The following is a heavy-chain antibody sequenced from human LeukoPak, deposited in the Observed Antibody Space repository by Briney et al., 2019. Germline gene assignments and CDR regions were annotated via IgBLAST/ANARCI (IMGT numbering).Heavy chain of an antibody. J-gene: IGHJ5*02. V-gene: IGHV4-61*01. Sequence: SSETLSLTCTVSGGSVSSGNYYWTWIRQPPGKGLEWIGYNSYSGSANYNPSLKSRVTILLDTSKNQFSLKLSSLTAADTAIYSCARRVSGDYGHWFDPWGQGTLVTVSS. CDR1: GGSVSSGNYY. CDR3: ARRVSGDYGHWFDP. CDR2: NSYSGSA. D-gene: IGHD4-17*01.